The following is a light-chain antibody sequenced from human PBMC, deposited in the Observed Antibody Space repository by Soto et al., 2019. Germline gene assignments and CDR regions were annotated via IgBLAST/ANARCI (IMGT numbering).Light chain of an antibody. V-gene: IGLV2-14*01. CDR2: EVS. J-gene: IGLJ1*01. CDR3: SSYRSSSTYV. Sequence: QSVLTQPASVSGSPGQSITISCTGTSSDVGGYNYVSWYQQHPGKAPKLMIYEVSNRPSGVSNRFSGSKSGNTASLTISGLQAEDEADYSCSSYRSSSTYVFGTGTKVTVL. CDR1: SSDVGGYNY.